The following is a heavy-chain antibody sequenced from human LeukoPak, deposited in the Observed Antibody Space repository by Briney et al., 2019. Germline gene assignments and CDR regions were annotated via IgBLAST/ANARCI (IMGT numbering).Heavy chain of an antibody. Sequence: SQTLSLTCSVCGVSISSVPYYWTWIRQHPGKCLEWIGYIYYSGSTYYNPSLESRVTISVDMSKNQFSLKLSSVTAADTAVYYCARDKGDYFYYGLDVWGKGTTVTVSS. CDR2: IYYSGST. CDR1: GVSISSVPYY. D-gene: IGHD5-24*01. CDR3: ARDKGDYFYYGLDV. V-gene: IGHV4-31*03. J-gene: IGHJ6*04.